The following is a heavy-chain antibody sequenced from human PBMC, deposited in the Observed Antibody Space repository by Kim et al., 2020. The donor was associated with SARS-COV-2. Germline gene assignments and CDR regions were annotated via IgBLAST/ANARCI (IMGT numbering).Heavy chain of an antibody. CDR2: ISSSSSYI. CDR3: ARITGDYYGMDV. J-gene: IGHJ6*02. CDR1: GFTFSSYS. Sequence: GGSLRLSCAASGFTFSSYSMNWVRQAPGKGLEWVSSISSSSSYIYYADSVKGRFTISRDNAKNSLYLQMNSLRAEDTAVYYCARITGDYYGMDVWGQGTTVTVSS. V-gene: IGHV3-21*01. D-gene: IGHD7-27*01.